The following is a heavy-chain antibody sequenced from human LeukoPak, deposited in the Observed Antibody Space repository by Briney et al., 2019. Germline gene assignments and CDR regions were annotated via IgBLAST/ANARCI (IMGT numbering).Heavy chain of an antibody. V-gene: IGHV1-2*02. D-gene: IGHD6-6*01. CDR1: GYTFTGYY. CDR3: ARARPPGYYYYGMDV. CDR2: INPNSGGT. J-gene: IGHJ6*02. Sequence: ASVKVSCKASGYTFTGYYMHWVRQAPGQGLEWMGWINPNSGGTNFAQKSQGRVTMTRDTSISTAYMELSSLRYDDTAVYYCARARPPGYYYYGMDVWGQGTTVTVSS.